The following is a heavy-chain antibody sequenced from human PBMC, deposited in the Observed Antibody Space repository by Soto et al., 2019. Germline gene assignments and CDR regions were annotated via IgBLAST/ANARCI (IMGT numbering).Heavy chain of an antibody. CDR2: LHNSGST. Sequence: QEQLQESGPGLVKPSQTLSLTCTVSGGSMNSHDYYWSWIRQPPGKGLEWIGYLHNSGSTYYNPSLKSRLTIFSDMSTTQFSLRLNSVTAADAALDYSARGEVRGPCVIWGQGTMVTVSS. J-gene: IGHJ3*02. D-gene: IGHD3-10*01. CDR3: ARGEVRGPCVI. CDR1: GGSMNSHDYY. V-gene: IGHV4-30-4*01.